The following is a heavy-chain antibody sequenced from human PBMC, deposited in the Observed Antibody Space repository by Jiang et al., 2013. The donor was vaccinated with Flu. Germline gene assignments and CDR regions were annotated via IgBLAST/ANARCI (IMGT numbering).Heavy chain of an antibody. CDR3: ATAGGQDGDFDF. J-gene: IGHJ4*02. CDR2: MNPNSGHT. V-gene: IGHV1-8*01. Sequence: SGAEVKKPGASVKVSCKASGYTFTSYDINWVRQATGQGLEWMGWMNPNSGHTGYAQNFQGRVTLTRDTSISTAYMELSSLRSEDTAVYYCATAGGQDGDFDFWGQGTLVTVSS. CDR1: GYTFTSYD. D-gene: IGHD7-27*01.